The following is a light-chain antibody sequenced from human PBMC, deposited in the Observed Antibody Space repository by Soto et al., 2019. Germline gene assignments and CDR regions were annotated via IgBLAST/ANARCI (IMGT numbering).Light chain of an antibody. CDR3: QQYGSSPT. CDR1: QSVSSSY. CDR2: GAS. Sequence: EVVLTPSPGTLSLSPVGRATLSCRASQSVSSSYLAWYQQKPGQAPRLLIYGASSRATGIPDRFSGSGSGTDFTLTISRLEPEDFAVYYCQQYGSSPTFGQGTRLEIK. J-gene: IGKJ5*01. V-gene: IGKV3-20*01.